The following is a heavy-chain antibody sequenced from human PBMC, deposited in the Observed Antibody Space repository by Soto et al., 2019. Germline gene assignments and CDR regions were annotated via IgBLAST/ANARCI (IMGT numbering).Heavy chain of an antibody. Sequence: EVHLVDSGGDLIQPGGSLRLSCGASGINVSGNSISWVRQAPGQGLEWVSYIFIDGSTDYADSLRGGFSISRDTSKNTLFLQMNNLRAEDTAVYYCARDGGSGTPVAGAQDYYMYYGMDVWGQGTTVTVSS. J-gene: IGHJ6*02. D-gene: IGHD6-19*01. V-gene: IGHV3-53*01. CDR1: GINVSGNS. CDR3: ARDGGSGTPVAGAQDYYMYYGMDV. CDR2: IFIDGST.